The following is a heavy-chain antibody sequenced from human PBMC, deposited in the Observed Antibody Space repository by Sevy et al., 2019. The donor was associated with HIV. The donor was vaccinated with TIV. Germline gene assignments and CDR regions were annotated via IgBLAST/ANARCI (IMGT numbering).Heavy chain of an antibody. CDR1: GVSISAGSYD. CDR2: IFFSGST. J-gene: IGHJ4*02. D-gene: IGHD2-21*01. V-gene: IGHV4-39*01. CDR3: ARQGGLVDRAFDY. Sequence: SETLSLTCTVSGVSISAGSYDWGWIRQPPGKGLEWIAIIFFSGSTYYNPSLKSRVTISVDTSKSRFSLKLNSVTAADTAVYYCARQGGLVDRAFDYWGQGTLVTVSS.